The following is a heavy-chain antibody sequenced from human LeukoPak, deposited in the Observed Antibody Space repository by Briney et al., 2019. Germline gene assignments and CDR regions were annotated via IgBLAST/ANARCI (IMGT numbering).Heavy chain of an antibody. CDR1: GYTFTGYY. CDR3: ARDDYDFWSALTD. D-gene: IGHD3-3*01. Sequence: ASVKVSCKASGYTFTGYYMHWVRQAPGQGLEWMGWINPNSGGTNYAQKFQGRVTMTRDTSISTAYMELSRLRSDDTAVYYCARDDYDFWSALTDWGQGTLVTVPS. V-gene: IGHV1-2*02. J-gene: IGHJ4*02. CDR2: INPNSGGT.